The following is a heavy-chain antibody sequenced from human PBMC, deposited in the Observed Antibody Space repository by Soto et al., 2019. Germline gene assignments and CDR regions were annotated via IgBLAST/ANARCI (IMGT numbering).Heavy chain of an antibody. J-gene: IGHJ4*02. D-gene: IGHD3-22*01. Sequence: QVQLVESGGGVVQPGRSLRLSCAASGFTFSSYAMHWVPQAPGKGLEWVAVISYDGSNKYYADSVKGRFTISRDNSKNTLYLQMNSLRAEDTAVYYCARVRKRRNDSSGYYTGFDYWGQGTLVTVSS. CDR2: ISYDGSNK. V-gene: IGHV3-30-3*01. CDR3: ARVRKRRNDSSGYYTGFDY. CDR1: GFTFSSYA.